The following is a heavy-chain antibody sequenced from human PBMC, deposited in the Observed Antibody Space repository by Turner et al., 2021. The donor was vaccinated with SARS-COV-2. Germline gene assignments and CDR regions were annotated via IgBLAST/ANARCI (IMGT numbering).Heavy chain of an antibody. CDR3: ARHQGSASGYDHGMNV. J-gene: IGHJ6*02. V-gene: IGHV4-59*08. CDR2: FYKIGSI. D-gene: IGHD1-26*01. Sequence: QVQLQESGPGLVKLSETLSPTCTVSGGPISSKSWSWIRQSPGRGLEWIGYFYKIGSIDYNPTLRSRVTISVDTSKNQLSLNLISVTAADTAVYYCARHQGSASGYDHGMNVWGQGTAVIVS. CDR1: GGPISSKS.